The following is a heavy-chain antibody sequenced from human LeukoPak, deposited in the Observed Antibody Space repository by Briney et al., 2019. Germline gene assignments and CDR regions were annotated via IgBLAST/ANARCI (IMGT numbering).Heavy chain of an antibody. CDR3: ARHAQTGYSSGWYLYYFDY. D-gene: IGHD6-19*01. CDR1: GGSISSSNW. Sequence: SGTLSLTCAVSGGSISSSNWWSWVRQPPGKGLEWIGEIYHSGSTNYNPSLKSRVTISVDKSKNQFSLKLSSVTAADTAVYYCARHAQTGYSSGWYLYYFDYWGQGTLVTVSS. J-gene: IGHJ4*02. V-gene: IGHV4-4*02. CDR2: IYHSGST.